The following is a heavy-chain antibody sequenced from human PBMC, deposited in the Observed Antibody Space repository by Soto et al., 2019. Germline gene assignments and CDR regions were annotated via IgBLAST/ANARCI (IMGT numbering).Heavy chain of an antibody. J-gene: IGHJ6*02. D-gene: IGHD3-3*01. CDR3: ARDPGTGVTIFGVVGMDV. Sequence: SVKVSCKASGGTFSSYAISWVRQAPGQGLEWMGGIIPIFGTANYAQKFQGRVTITADESTSTAYMELSSLRSEDTAVYYCARDPGTGVTIFGVVGMDVWGQGTTVTVSS. CDR2: IIPIFGTA. V-gene: IGHV1-69*13. CDR1: GGTFSSYA.